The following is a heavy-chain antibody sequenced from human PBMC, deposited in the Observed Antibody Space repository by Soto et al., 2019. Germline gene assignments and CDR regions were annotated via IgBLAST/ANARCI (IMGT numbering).Heavy chain of an antibody. CDR2: IVPIYRTA. J-gene: IGHJ4*02. D-gene: IGHD6-13*01. V-gene: IGHV1-69*13. CDR1: GGTFSSYR. Sequence: SVKVSCKASGGTFSSYRFNWARQAPGQGLEWMGGIVPIYRTADYPVDLQDRVTITADDSARTVYLEVRSLKPRDTAVYYCVRDSGAKLSSSWGQGTLVTVSS. CDR3: VRDSGAKLSSS.